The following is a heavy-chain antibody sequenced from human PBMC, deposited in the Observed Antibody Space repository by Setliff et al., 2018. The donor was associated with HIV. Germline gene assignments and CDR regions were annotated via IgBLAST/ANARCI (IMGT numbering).Heavy chain of an antibody. Sequence: SETLSLTCTVSGGSINSGGYYWTWVRQHPGKGLQWIGYIYYIGGAYYNPSLKSRVTISLDTSKNHFSLNLSSVTAADTAVYYCARHGAFYYYYYMDVWGKGTTVTVSS. CDR1: GGSINSGGYY. V-gene: IGHV4-31*03. J-gene: IGHJ6*03. CDR3: ARHGAFYYYYYMDV. CDR2: IYYIGGA.